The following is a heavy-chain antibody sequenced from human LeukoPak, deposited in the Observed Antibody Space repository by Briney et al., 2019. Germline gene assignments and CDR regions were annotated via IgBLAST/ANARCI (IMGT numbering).Heavy chain of an antibody. V-gene: IGHV3-23*01. J-gene: IGHJ4*02. D-gene: IGHD3-10*01. Sequence: GGSLRLSCAASGFTFSSYAMSWVRQAPGKGLEWVSTIGGTGDTTYYADSVKGRFTISRDNSKNTLYLQMNSLRAEDTAVYYCAKAQPLHRSGPFDYWGQGTLVTVSS. CDR3: AKAQPLHRSGPFDY. CDR1: GFTFSSYA. CDR2: IGGTGDTT.